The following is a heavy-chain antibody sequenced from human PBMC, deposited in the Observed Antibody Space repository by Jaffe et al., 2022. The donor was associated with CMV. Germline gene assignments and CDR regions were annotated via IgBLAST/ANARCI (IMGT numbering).Heavy chain of an antibody. CDR3: TTGRVGFDF. J-gene: IGHJ4*02. V-gene: IGHV3-7*03. Sequence: EVQLVESGGGLVQPGGSLRLSCAGSGIRFSSYWMTWVRQAPGKGLEWVANIKQGGSEKNYVDSVKGRFTISTDTAKNSLFLEMNSLRVEDTAVYYCTTGRVGFDFWGQGTRVTVSS. CDR1: GIRFSSYW. CDR2: IKQGGSEK.